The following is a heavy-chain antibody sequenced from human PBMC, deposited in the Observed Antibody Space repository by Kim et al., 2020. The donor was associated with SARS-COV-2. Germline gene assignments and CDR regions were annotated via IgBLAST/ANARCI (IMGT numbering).Heavy chain of an antibody. J-gene: IGHJ4*02. Sequence: SETLSLTCTVSGGSISSYYWSWIRQPPGKGLEWIGYIYYSGSTNYNPSLKGRVSISVDTSKNQFFLKLSSVTAADTAVYYCARGESYYDILTGYSAWYFDYWGRETLVTVAS. CDR1: GGSISSYY. CDR2: IYYSGST. D-gene: IGHD3-9*01. V-gene: IGHV4-59*01. CDR3: ARGESYYDILTGYSAWYFDY.